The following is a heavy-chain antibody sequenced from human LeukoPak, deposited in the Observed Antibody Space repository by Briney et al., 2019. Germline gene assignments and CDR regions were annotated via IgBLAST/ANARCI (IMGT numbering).Heavy chain of an antibody. CDR2: ISAYNGNT. J-gene: IGHJ6*03. Sequence: GASVKVSCKASGYTFTSYGISWVRQAPGQGLEWMGWISAYNGNTNYAQKLQGRVTMTTDTSTSTAYMELGSLRSDDTAVYYCARDYDIPDYYYYYYMDVWGKGTTVTVSS. D-gene: IGHD3-9*01. V-gene: IGHV1-18*01. CDR3: ARDYDIPDYYYYYYMDV. CDR1: GYTFTSYG.